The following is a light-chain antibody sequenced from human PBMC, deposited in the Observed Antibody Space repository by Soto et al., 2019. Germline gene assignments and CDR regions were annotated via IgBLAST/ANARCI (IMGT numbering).Light chain of an antibody. CDR3: SSYTSSSTLYV. J-gene: IGLJ1*01. CDR2: DVS. Sequence: QLVLTQPASVSGSPGQSITISCTGTSSDVGGYNYVSWYQHHPGKAPKLMMYDVSSRPSGVSNRFSGSKSGNTASLTISGLQAEDEADYYCSSYTSSSTLYVFGTGTKLTVL. V-gene: IGLV2-14*03. CDR1: SSDVGGYNY.